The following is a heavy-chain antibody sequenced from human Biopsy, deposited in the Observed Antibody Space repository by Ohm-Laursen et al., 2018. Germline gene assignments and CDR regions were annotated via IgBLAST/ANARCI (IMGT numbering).Heavy chain of an antibody. Sequence: SETLSLTWTVSGDSVTKYYWSWIRQPPGKGLEWIGHIYYSGMTNYNPSLQSRVSISVDTSRNQVSLTLSSVTAADTAVYYCARDSGILNYGNFKYYHYYGMDVWGQGTKVTVSS. J-gene: IGHJ6*02. CDR3: ARDSGILNYGNFKYYHYYGMDV. CDR1: GDSVTKYY. CDR2: IYYSGMT. V-gene: IGHV4-59*02. D-gene: IGHD4-11*01.